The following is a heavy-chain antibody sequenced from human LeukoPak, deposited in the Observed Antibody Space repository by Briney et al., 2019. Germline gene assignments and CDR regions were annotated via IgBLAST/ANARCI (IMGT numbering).Heavy chain of an antibody. CDR1: GFTFSSYA. CDR2: ISGSGGST. V-gene: IGHV3-23*01. CDR3: ANRVYFSCGCYTQRYYKYGLDL. Sequence: GGSLRLSCAASGFTFSSYAMSWVRQAPGKGLEWVSAISGSGGSTYYADSVKGRFTISRDNSKNTLYLQMNSLRAEDKAVYYFANRVYFSCGCYTQRYYKYGLDLWPQGPTVPVP. J-gene: IGHJ6*01. D-gene: IGHD3-22*01.